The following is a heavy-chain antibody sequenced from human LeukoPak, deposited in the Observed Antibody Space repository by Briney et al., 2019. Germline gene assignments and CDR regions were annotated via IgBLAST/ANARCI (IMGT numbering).Heavy chain of an antibody. Sequence: PSETLSLTCAVYGGSFSGYYWSWIRQPPGKGLEWIGEINHSGSTNYNPSLKSRVTISVDTSKNQFSLKLSSVTAVDTALYYCARHSSRDAFDIWGQGTMVTVSS. CDR2: INHSGST. V-gene: IGHV4-34*01. D-gene: IGHD6-13*01. J-gene: IGHJ3*02. CDR3: ARHSSRDAFDI. CDR1: GGSFSGYY.